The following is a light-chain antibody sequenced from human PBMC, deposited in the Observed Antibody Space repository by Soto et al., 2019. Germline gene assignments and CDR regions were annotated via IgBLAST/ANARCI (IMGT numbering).Light chain of an antibody. CDR1: QSLLYSSNSRNY. CDR3: QQYYRLPRT. V-gene: IGKV4-1*01. CDR2: WAS. Sequence: DIVMTQSPDSLAVSLGERATINCKSSQSLLYSSNSRNYLAWYQHKPGQPPKVLFYWASTRESGVPDRFSGSGSGTDFTLTISSLQAEDVAVYYCQQYYRLPRTFGQGTKVDIK. J-gene: IGKJ1*01.